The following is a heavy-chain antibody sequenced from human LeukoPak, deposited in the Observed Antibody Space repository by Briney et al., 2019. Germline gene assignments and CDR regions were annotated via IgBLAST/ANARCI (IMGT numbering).Heavy chain of an antibody. CDR2: TSYDGSNK. D-gene: IGHD6-19*01. V-gene: IGHV3-30-3*01. CDR3: ARESAVAGYFDY. Sequence: GGSLGLSCAASGFTFSSYAMHWVRQAPGKGLEWVAVTSYDGSNKYYADSVKGRFTISRDNSKNTLYLQMNSLRAEDTAVYYCARESAVAGYFDYWGQGTLVTVSS. J-gene: IGHJ4*02. CDR1: GFTFSSYA.